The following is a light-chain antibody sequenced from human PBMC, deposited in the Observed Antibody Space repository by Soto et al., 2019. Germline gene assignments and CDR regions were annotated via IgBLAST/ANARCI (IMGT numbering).Light chain of an antibody. CDR1: QSLLHSNGYNY. V-gene: IGKV2-28*01. J-gene: IGKJ2*01. Sequence: DIVTTQSPLSLPVTPGEPASISCRSSQSLLHSNGYNYLDWYLQKPGQSPQLLIYLGSNRASGVPDRFSGSGSGTDFTLKISRVEAEDVGVYYCMQALQTPQYTFGQGTKLEIK. CDR2: LGS. CDR3: MQALQTPQYT.